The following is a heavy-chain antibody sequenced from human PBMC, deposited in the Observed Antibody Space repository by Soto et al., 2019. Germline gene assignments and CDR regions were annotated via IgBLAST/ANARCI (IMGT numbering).Heavy chain of an antibody. V-gene: IGHV4-34*01. CDR1: GGSFSGYY. CDR2: INHSGST. Sequence: PSETPSLTCAVYGGSFSGYYWSWIRQPPGKGLEWIGEINHSGSTNYNPSLKSRVTISVDTSKNQFSLKLSSVTAADTAVYYCARGTIRHDYWGQGTLVTVSS. D-gene: IGHD2-2*02. J-gene: IGHJ4*02. CDR3: ARGTIRHDY.